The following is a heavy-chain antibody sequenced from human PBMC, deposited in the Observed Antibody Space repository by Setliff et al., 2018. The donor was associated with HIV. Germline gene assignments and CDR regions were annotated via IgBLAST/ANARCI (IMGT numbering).Heavy chain of an antibody. V-gene: IGHV4-59*12. CDR1: GGSISSYY. CDR2: MSYTGIN. D-gene: IGHD5-18*01. CDR3: AREGSGWCDY. J-gene: IGHJ4*02. Sequence: ETLSLTCTVSGGSISSYYWSWIRQPPGKGLEWIGYMSYTGINNYNPSLKSLVTISLDTSKNQFSLKLTSVTAEDTAVYYCAREGSGWCDYWGQGTLVTVSS.